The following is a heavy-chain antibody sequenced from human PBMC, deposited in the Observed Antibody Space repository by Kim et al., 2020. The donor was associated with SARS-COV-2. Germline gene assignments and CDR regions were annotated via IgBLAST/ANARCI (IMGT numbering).Heavy chain of an antibody. CDR2: INHSGST. D-gene: IGHD6-6*01. CDR1: GGSFSGYY. Sequence: SETLSLTCAVYGGSFSGYYWSWIRQPPGKGLEWIGEINHSGSTNYNPSLKSRVTISVDTSKNQFSLKLSSVTAADTAVYYCARGAIAARRYVAAYYYYGMDVWGQGTTVTVSS. CDR3: ARGAIAARRYVAAYYYYGMDV. J-gene: IGHJ6*02. V-gene: IGHV4-34*01.